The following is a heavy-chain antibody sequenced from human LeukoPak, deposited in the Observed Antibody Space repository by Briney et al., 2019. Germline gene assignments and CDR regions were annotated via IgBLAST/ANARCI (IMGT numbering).Heavy chain of an antibody. Sequence: GGTLRLSCVASGFTFSSYGMSWVRQAPGKGLEWVSAISGNAADTFYADSVKGRFTISRDNAKNSLYLQMNSLRAEDTAVYYCARVPGRGDGGYYYYYMDVWGKGTTVTVSS. J-gene: IGHJ6*03. V-gene: IGHV3-23*01. D-gene: IGHD1-14*01. CDR3: ARVPGRGDGGYYYYYMDV. CDR1: GFTFSSYG. CDR2: ISGNAADT.